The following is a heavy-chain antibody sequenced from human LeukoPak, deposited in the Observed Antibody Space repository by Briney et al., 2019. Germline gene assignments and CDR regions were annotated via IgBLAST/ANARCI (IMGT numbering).Heavy chain of an antibody. CDR3: ARDTPGLLVYAGPYYGMDV. Sequence: VASVKVSCKASGGTFSSYAISWVRQAPGQGLEWMGIINPSGGSTSYAQKFQGRVTMTRDTSTSTVYMELSSLRSEDTAVYYCARDTPGLLVYAGPYYGMDVWGQGTTVTVSS. D-gene: IGHD2-8*02. J-gene: IGHJ6*02. CDR1: GGTFSSYA. V-gene: IGHV1-46*01. CDR2: INPSGGST.